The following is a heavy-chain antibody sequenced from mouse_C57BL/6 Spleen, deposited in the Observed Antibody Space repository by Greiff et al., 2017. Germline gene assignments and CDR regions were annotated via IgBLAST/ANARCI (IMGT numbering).Heavy chain of an antibody. CDR1: GYTFTDYY. CDR2: INPNNGGT. V-gene: IGHV1-26*01. J-gene: IGHJ3*01. D-gene: IGHD2-4*01. Sequence: EVQLQQSGPELVKPGASVKISCKASGYTFTDYYMNWVKQSHGKSLEWIGDINPNNGGTSYNQKFKGKATLTVDKSSSTAYMELRSLTSEDSAVYYCARPYYDYVSFAYWGQGTLVTVSA. CDR3: ARPYYDYVSFAY.